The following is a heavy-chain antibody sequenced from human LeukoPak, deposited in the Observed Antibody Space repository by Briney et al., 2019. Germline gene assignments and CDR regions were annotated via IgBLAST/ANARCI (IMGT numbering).Heavy chain of an antibody. CDR3: ARAPNPDFFDD. D-gene: IGHD2-8*01. V-gene: IGHV4-59*01. J-gene: IGHJ4*02. CDR2: IYYSGST. CDR1: SGSIRTSY. Sequence: SETLSLTCTVSSGSIRTSYCSWIRQPPGKGLEWIGYIYYSGSTNYNPSLRSRVTISVDTSRNQFSLKLSSVTAADTAVYYCARAPNPDFFDDWGQGTLVTVSS.